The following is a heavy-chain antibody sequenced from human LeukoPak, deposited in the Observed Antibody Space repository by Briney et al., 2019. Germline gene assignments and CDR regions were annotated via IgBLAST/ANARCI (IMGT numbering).Heavy chain of an antibody. CDR1: GFTFSSYS. V-gene: IGHV3-21*01. CDR3: ARDPPTFWQTEYYFDY. Sequence: PGGSLRLSCAASGFTFSSYSMNWVRQAPGKGLEWVSSISSSSSYIYYADSVKGRFTISRDNAKNSLYLQMNSLRAEDTAVYYCARDPPTFWQTEYYFDYWGQGTLVTVSS. J-gene: IGHJ4*02. CDR2: ISSSSSYI. D-gene: IGHD2/OR15-2a*01.